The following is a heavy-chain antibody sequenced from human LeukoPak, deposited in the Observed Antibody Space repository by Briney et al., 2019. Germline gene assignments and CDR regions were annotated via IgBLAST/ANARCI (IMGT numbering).Heavy chain of an antibody. Sequence: GGSLRLSCAASGFKFSSNWMSWVRQAPGKGLEWAANIKQDGSEKYYVDSVKGRFTISRDNAKNPLYLQMNSLRAEDTAVYYCAREGPSVTPYYWGQGTLVTVSS. CDR1: GFKFSSNW. CDR2: IKQDGSEK. D-gene: IGHD4-17*01. CDR3: AREGPSVTPYY. J-gene: IGHJ4*02. V-gene: IGHV3-7*01.